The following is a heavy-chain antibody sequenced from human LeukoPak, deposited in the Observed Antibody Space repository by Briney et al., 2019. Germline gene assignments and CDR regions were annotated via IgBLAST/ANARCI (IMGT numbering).Heavy chain of an antibody. J-gene: IGHJ4*02. Sequence: GGSLRLSCAASGFTFSDYYMSWIRQAPGKGLEWVSYISSSGSTIYYADSVKGRFTISRDNAKNSLYLQMNSLRAEDTAVYYCARDPDYGDYDFDYWGQGTLVTVSS. D-gene: IGHD4-17*01. V-gene: IGHV3-11*01. CDR2: ISSSGSTI. CDR1: GFTFSDYY. CDR3: ARDPDYGDYDFDY.